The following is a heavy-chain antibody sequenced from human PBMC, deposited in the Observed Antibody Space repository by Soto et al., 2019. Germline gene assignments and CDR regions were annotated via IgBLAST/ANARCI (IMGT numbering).Heavy chain of an antibody. V-gene: IGHV4-34*01. Sequence: QVQLQQWGAGLLKPSETLSLTCAVDGGSFSGYYWSWIRQPPGKGLEWIGEINHSGSTNYNPSLKSRVTISVDTSKNQFSLKLSSVTAADTAVYYCARAVDYCSSTSCYGLGNVNWFDPWGQGTLVTVSS. CDR1: GGSFSGYY. CDR3: ARAVDYCSSTSCYGLGNVNWFDP. D-gene: IGHD2-2*01. CDR2: INHSGST. J-gene: IGHJ5*02.